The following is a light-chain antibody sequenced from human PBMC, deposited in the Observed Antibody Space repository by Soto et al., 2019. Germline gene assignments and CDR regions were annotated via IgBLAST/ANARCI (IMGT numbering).Light chain of an antibody. Sequence: QSVLTQPASVSGSPGQSITISCTGTSTDVGAYNYVSWYQQRPGKAPKLMIYDVINRPSGVSNRFSGSKSGNTASLTISGLQAEDEADYYCSSYTRSSTLVFGGGTKLTVL. CDR3: SSYTRSSTLV. CDR2: DVI. J-gene: IGLJ3*02. CDR1: STDVGAYNY. V-gene: IGLV2-14*01.